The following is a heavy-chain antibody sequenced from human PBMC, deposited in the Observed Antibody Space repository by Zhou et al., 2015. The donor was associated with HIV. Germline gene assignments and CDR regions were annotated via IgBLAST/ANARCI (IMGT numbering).Heavy chain of an antibody. Sequence: QVQLVQSGAEVKKPGSSVKVSCKASGGTFSSYTISWVRQAPGQGLEWMGGSSLSFGXANYAQKFQGRVTITADKSTSTAYMELSSLRSEDTAVYYCARVSTVKVATAPFGYWGQGTLVTVSS. CDR3: ARVSTVKVATAPFGY. CDR1: GGTFSSYT. D-gene: IGHD4-11*01. CDR2: SSLSFGXA. J-gene: IGHJ4*02. V-gene: IGHV1-69*08.